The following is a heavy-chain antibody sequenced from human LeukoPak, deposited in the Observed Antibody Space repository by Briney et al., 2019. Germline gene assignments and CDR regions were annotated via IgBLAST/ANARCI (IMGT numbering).Heavy chain of an antibody. CDR3: ARLRIAVAGNGWFDP. CDR1: GYTFTSYG. J-gene: IGHJ5*02. Sequence: VKVFCKASGYTFTSYGISWVRQAPGQGLEWMGWISAYNGNTNYAQKLQGRVTMTTDTSTSTAYMELRSLRSDDTAVYYCARLRIAVAGNGWFDPWGQGTLDPVSS. V-gene: IGHV1-18*01. D-gene: IGHD6-19*01. CDR2: ISAYNGNT.